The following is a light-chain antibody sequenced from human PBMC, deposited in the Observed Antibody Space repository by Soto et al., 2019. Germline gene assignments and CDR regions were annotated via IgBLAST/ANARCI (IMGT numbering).Light chain of an antibody. CDR1: QSLLHSDGYIY. CDR3: MQALQTPWT. CDR2: LGS. V-gene: IGKV2-28*01. Sequence: DIVMTQSPLSLPVTPGEPASISCRSSQSLLHSDGYIYLDWYLQRPGQSPQLLICLGSIRASGVPDRFSGSGSGTHFTLTISRVEAEDFGVYYCMQALQTPWTFGQGTRVEVK. J-gene: IGKJ1*01.